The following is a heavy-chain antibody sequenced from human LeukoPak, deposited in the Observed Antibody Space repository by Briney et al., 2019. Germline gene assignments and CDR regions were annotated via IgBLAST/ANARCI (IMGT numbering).Heavy chain of an antibody. CDR2: IYYSGST. CDR3: AREMLGAADFDY. CDR1: GGSISSSSYY. Sequence: SETLSLTCTVSGGSISSSSYYWGWIRQPPGKGLEWIGSIYYSGSTYYNPSLKSRVTISVDTSKNQYSLILSSVTAAHTAVYYWAREMLGAADFDYWGQGTLVTVSS. D-gene: IGHD6-13*01. V-gene: IGHV4-39*07. J-gene: IGHJ4*02.